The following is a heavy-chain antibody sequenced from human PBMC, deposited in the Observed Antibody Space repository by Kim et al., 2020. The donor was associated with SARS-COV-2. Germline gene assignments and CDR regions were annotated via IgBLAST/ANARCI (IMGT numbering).Heavy chain of an antibody. V-gene: IGHV6-1*01. CDR2: YN. Sequence: YNEYAVAVKSRIHIHPDTSKNQFSLQLNSVTPEDTAVYYCARGSAGLFDYWGQGTLVPVSS. D-gene: IGHD6-13*01. J-gene: IGHJ4*02. CDR3: ARGSAGLFDY.